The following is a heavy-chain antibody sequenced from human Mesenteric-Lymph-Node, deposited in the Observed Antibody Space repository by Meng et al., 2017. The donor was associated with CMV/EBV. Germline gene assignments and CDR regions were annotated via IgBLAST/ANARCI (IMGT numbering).Heavy chain of an antibody. V-gene: IGHV4-59*01. J-gene: IGHJ4*02. D-gene: IGHD3-22*01. CDR3: ARGTPYYDSNGYRDYFDY. Sequence: GSISGYYWSWIRQPPGKGLEWIRYIYYSGSTNYNPSLKSRVTISVDTSKNHFSLKLNSVTAADTALYYCARGTPYYDSNGYRDYFDYWGQGTLVTVSS. CDR1: GSISGYY. CDR2: IYYSGST.